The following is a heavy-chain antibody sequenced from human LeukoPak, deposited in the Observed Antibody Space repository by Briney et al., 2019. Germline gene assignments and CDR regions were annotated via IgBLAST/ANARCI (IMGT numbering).Heavy chain of an antibody. J-gene: IGHJ4*02. CDR3: AKGNGDYVRWYYFDY. V-gene: IGHV3-23*01. CDR2: ISGSGGST. CDR1: GCTFSSYA. Sequence: GGSLRLSCAASGCTFSSYAMSWVRQAPGKGLEWVSAISGSGGSTYYADSVKGRFTISRDNSKNTLYLQMNSLRAEDTAVYYCAKGNGDYVRWYYFDYWGQGTLVTVSS. D-gene: IGHD4-17*01.